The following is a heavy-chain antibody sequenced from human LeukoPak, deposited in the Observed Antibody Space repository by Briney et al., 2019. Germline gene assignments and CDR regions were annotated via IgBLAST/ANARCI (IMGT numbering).Heavy chain of an antibody. J-gene: IGHJ4*02. V-gene: IGHV1-69*13. Sequence: SVKVSCKASGGTFSSYAISWVRQAPGQGLEWMGGIIPIFGTANYAQKFQGRVTITADESTSTAYMELSSLRSEDTAVYYCARDAYYDILTGYYLDYWGQGTLVTVSS. CDR3: ARDAYYDILTGYYLDY. CDR1: GGTFSSYA. CDR2: IIPIFGTA. D-gene: IGHD3-9*01.